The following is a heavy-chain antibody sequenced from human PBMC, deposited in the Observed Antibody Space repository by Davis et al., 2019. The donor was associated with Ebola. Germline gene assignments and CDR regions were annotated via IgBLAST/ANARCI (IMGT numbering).Heavy chain of an antibody. D-gene: IGHD3-10*01. J-gene: IGHJ4*02. CDR2: ISTSSTYI. V-gene: IGHV3-21*01. Sequence: GEPLKISCAASGFTFSSYNMNWVRQAPGKGLEWVSSISTSSTYIFYADSVKGRFTISRDNAQNSLSLQMNSLRAEDTAVYYCARGRGSTPPRYFDYWGQGTLVTVSS. CDR1: GFTFSSYN. CDR3: ARGRGSTPPRYFDY.